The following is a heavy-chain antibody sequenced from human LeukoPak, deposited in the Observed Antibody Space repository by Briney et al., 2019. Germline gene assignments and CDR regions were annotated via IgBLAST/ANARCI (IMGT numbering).Heavy chain of an antibody. CDR1: GYTFTGYY. Sequence: ASVKVSCKASGYTFTGYYMHWVRQAPGQGLEWMGWINPNSGGTNYAQKFQGRVTMTRDTSISTAYMELSRLRSDDTAVYYCARSMGHGDYGAIDYWGQGTLVTVSS. D-gene: IGHD4-17*01. J-gene: IGHJ4*02. CDR2: INPNSGGT. CDR3: ARSMGHGDYGAIDY. V-gene: IGHV1-2*02.